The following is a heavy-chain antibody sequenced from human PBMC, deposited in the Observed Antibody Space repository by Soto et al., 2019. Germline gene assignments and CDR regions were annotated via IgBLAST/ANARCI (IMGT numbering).Heavy chain of an antibody. V-gene: IGHV4-30-4*02. Sequence: ASETLSLTCTVSGGSISSGDYYWSWIRQPPGKGLEWIGYIYYSGSTYYNPSLKSRVTISADTSKNHFSLELTSVTAADTALYYCARSDVALDFWGQGTLVTVSS. J-gene: IGHJ4*02. CDR1: GGSISSGDYY. CDR3: ARSDVALDF. D-gene: IGHD2-15*01. CDR2: IYYSGST.